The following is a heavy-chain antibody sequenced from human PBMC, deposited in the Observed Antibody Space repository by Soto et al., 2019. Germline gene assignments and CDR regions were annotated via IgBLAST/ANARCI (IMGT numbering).Heavy chain of an antibody. V-gene: IGHV4-34*01. Sequence: KTSETLSLTCAVYGGSFSDYYWSWVRQPPGKGLEWIGEINHSGSTNYNPSLKSRVTISVDASKNQFSLKLSSVTAADAAVYFCARGYGPVDHWGQGTLVTVSS. J-gene: IGHJ4*02. CDR2: INHSGST. D-gene: IGHD3-10*01. CDR3: ARGYGPVDH. CDR1: GGSFSDYY.